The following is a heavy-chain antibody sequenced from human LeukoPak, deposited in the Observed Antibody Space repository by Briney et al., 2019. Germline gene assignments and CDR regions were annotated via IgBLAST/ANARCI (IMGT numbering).Heavy chain of an antibody. CDR2: ISVYSGNT. CDR3: ARARFSSRNRDGYLDS. D-gene: IGHD6-13*01. J-gene: IGHJ4*02. CDR1: GYTFSAYG. V-gene: IGHV1-18*01. Sequence: GASVKVSCKASGYTFSAYGISWVRQAPGQGLEWMGYISVYSGNTNHAQKLQGRVTMTTDTSTSTAYMELRSLRSDDTAVYYCARARFSSRNRDGYLDSWGEGTLVTVSS.